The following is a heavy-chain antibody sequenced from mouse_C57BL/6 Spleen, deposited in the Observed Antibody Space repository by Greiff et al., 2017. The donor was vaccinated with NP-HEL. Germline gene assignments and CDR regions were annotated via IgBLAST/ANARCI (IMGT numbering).Heavy chain of an antibody. D-gene: IGHD3-2*02. V-gene: IGHV1-18*01. J-gene: IGHJ3*01. CDR1: LYTFPSSN. CDR3: ARWDSSGYPWFAY. CDR2: INPNNGGT. Sequence: VQLQQSGPELVKPGASVTIPCPASLYTFPSSNLAFFHPLPFPRLAWIGDINPNNGGTIYNQKFKGKATLTVDKSSSTAYMELRSLTSEDTAVYYCARWDSSGYPWFAYWGQGTLVTVSA.